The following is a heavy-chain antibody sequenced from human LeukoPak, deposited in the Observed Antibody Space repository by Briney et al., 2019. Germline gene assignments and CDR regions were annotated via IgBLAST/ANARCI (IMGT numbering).Heavy chain of an antibody. V-gene: IGHV3-30-3*01. D-gene: IGHD3-22*01. CDR1: GFTFSTYA. CDR3: ARIPTGLTMGDSSDYYTG. CDR2: ISYDGSNK. Sequence: PGGSLRLSCAASGFTFSTYAMNWVRQAPGKGLEWVAVISYDGSNKYYADSVKDRFTISRDNSKNTLYLQMNSLRAEDTAVYYCARIPTGLTMGDSSDYYTGWGQGTLVTVSS. J-gene: IGHJ4*02.